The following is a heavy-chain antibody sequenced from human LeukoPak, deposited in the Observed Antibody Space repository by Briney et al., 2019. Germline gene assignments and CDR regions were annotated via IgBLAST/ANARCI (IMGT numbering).Heavy chain of an antibody. CDR2: ISYDGNNK. Sequence: GGSLRLSCAASGFSFSTYAMHWVRQAPGKGLEWVAVISYDGNNKYYADSVKGRFTISRDNSKNTLYLLKNSLRAEDTAVYYCARGHGLVAADCWGQGTLATVSS. V-gene: IGHV3-30-3*01. J-gene: IGHJ4*02. CDR1: GFSFSTYA. D-gene: IGHD2-15*01. CDR3: ARGHGLVAADC.